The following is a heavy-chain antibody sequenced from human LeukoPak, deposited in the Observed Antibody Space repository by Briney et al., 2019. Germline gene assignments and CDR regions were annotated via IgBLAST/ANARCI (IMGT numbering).Heavy chain of an antibody. D-gene: IGHD5-18*01. CDR1: GGSISSYY. V-gene: IGHV4-59*01. J-gene: IGHJ5*02. CDR2: IYYSGST. CDR3: ARHGSRGYSYGYEWPITNWFDP. Sequence: SETLSLTCTVSGGSISSYYWSWIRQPPGKGLEWIGYIYYSGSTNYNPSLKSRVTISVDTSKNQFSLKLSSVTAADTAVYYCARHGSRGYSYGYEWPITNWFDPWGQGTLVTVSP.